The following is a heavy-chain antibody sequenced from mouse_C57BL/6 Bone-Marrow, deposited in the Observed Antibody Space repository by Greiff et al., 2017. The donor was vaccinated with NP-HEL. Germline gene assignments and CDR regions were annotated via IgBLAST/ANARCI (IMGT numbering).Heavy chain of an antibody. CDR3: ARRGGYYGSSYAWFAY. V-gene: IGHV1-81*01. CDR1: GYTFTSYG. Sequence: QVQLQQSGAELARPGASVKLSCKASGYTFTSYGISWVKQRTGQGLEWIGEIYPRSGNTYYNEKFKGKATLTADKSSSTAYMELRSLTSEDSAVYFCARRGGYYGSSYAWFAYWGQGTLVTVSA. D-gene: IGHD1-1*01. CDR2: IYPRSGNT. J-gene: IGHJ3*01.